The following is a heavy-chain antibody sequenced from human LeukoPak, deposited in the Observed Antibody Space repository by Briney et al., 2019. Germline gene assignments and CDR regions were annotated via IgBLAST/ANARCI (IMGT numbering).Heavy chain of an antibody. CDR2: INPSGGST. D-gene: IGHD6-13*01. CDR3: ARSAGTGGYFDY. Sequence: GASVKGSCKASGYTFTSYYMHWVRQAPGQGLEWMGIINPSGGSTSYAQKFQGRVTMTRDTSTSTVYMELSSLRSEDTAVYYCARSAGTGGYFDYWGQGTLVTVSS. V-gene: IGHV1-46*01. CDR1: GYTFTSYY. J-gene: IGHJ4*02.